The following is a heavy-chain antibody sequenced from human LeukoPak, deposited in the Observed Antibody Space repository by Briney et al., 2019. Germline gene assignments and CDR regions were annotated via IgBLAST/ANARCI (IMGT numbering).Heavy chain of an antibody. CDR2: IIPIFGTA. D-gene: IGHD3-10*01. Sequence: SVKVSCKASGGTFSSYAISWVRQAPGQGLEWMGGIIPIFGTANYAQKFQGRVTITADESTSTAYMELSSLRSEDTAVYYCARNRMVRGPLDYWGQGTLVTVSS. CDR3: ARNRMVRGPLDY. V-gene: IGHV1-69*01. J-gene: IGHJ4*02. CDR1: GGTFSSYA.